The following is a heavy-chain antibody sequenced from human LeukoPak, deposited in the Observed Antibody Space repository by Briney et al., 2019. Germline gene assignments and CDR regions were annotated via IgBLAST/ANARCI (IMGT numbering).Heavy chain of an antibody. D-gene: IGHD4-11*01. CDR2: IYYSGNT. V-gene: IGHV4-39*01. J-gene: IGHJ4*02. CDR1: GGSISNSSYY. Sequence: SETLSLTCTVSGGSISNSSYYWGRIRQPPGQGLEWIGSIYYSGNTFYNPSLKSRVTIFVDTSKNQFSLKLSSVTAADTAVYYCARHRFNYVLAPFDYWGQGSLVTVSS. CDR3: ARHRFNYVLAPFDY.